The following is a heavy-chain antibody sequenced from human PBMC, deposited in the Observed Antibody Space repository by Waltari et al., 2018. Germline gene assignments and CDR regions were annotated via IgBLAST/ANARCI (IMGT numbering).Heavy chain of an antibody. Sequence: QVQLVQSGAEVKKPGASVKVSCKASGYTFTGYYMHWVRQAPGQGLEWMGRINPNSGGTNYAQKFQGRVTRTRDTSISTAYMELSRLRSDDTAVYYCARGPYCSSTSCPLNWFDPWGQGTLVTVSS. CDR2: INPNSGGT. CDR3: ARGPYCSSTSCPLNWFDP. J-gene: IGHJ5*02. V-gene: IGHV1-2*06. CDR1: GYTFTGYY. D-gene: IGHD2-2*01.